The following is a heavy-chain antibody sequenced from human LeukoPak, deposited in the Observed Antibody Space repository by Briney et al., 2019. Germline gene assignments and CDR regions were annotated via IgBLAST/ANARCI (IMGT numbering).Heavy chain of an antibody. CDR2: ISYDGSNK. J-gene: IGHJ4*02. Sequence: GRSLRLSCAASGFTFSNYGMHWVRQAPGKGLEWVAVISYDGSNKYYVDSVRGRFTIARDNSKNTMYLQMNSLRAEDTAVYYCASWPGGWYGEDSWGQGTLVTVSS. CDR1: GFTFSNYG. CDR3: ASWPGGWYGEDS. D-gene: IGHD6-19*01. V-gene: IGHV3-30*03.